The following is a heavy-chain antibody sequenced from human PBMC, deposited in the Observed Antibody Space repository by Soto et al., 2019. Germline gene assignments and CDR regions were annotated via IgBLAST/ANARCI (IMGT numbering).Heavy chain of an antibody. CDR1: GFTFSSYA. CDR2: ISGSGGST. J-gene: IGHJ5*02. V-gene: IGHV3-23*01. Sequence: PGRSLRLSCAASGFTFSSYAVSWVRQAPGKGLEWVSAISGSGGSTYYADAVKGRFTISRDNSKNTLYLQMNSLRAEDTSVYYCAKDTYPNWFDPWRQETLVTVSS. CDR3: AKDTYPNWFDP.